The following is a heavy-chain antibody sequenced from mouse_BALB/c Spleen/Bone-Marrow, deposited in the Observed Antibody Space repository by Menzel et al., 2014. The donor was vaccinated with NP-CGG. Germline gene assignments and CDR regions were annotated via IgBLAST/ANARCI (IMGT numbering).Heavy chain of an antibody. CDR1: GYTFTTYW. CDR2: IDPSDSET. D-gene: IGHD2-10*02. CDR3: ARGYGNSVAWFAY. J-gene: IGHJ3*01. Sequence: QVQLQQSGAELVRPGTSVKLSCKASGYTFTTYWMNWVRQRPGQGLEWIGMIDPSDSETHYNQMFKDKATLTVDKSSSTAYMQLGSLTSEDSAVYYCARGYGNSVAWFAYWGQGTLVTGAA. V-gene: IGHV1-61*01.